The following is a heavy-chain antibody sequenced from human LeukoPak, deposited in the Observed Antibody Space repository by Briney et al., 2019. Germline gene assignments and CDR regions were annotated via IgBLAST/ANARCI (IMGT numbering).Heavy chain of an antibody. D-gene: IGHD1-1*01. CDR2: IYYSGST. V-gene: IGHV4-59*01. CDR1: GGSISSYY. J-gene: IGHJ4*02. Sequence: SETLSLTCTVSGGSISSYYWSWIRQPPGKGLEWIGYIYYSGSTNYNPSLKSRVTISVDASKNHFSLKLSSVTAADTAVYYCARDDDDEGSLWGQGTLVTVSS. CDR3: ARDDDDEGSL.